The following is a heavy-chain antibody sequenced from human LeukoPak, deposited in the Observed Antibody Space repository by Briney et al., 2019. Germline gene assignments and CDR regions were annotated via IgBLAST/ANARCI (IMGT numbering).Heavy chain of an antibody. CDR2: FNPNSGGT. J-gene: IGHJ6*02. D-gene: IGHD3-10*01. CDR1: GYTFTGYY. V-gene: IGHV1-2*02. Sequence: GCSVQASCKASGYTFTGYYMHRVRRPPGQGVEWLGWFNPNSGGTNYAPKFQGRVTMTRDTSISTAYMELSRLRSDDTAVYYCARGWFGELLPRHYYYYSGMDVWGQGTTVTVSS. CDR3: ARGWFGELLPRHYYYYSGMDV.